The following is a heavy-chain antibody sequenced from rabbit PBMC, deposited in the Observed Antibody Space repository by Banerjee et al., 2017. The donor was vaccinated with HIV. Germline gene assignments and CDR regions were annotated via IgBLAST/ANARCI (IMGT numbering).Heavy chain of an antibody. CDR2: IYTTSGST. CDR3: ARDRYAGGNGNNIFNL. V-gene: IGHV1S40*01. Sequence: QSLEESGGDLVKPGGTLTLTCKASGIDFSSHYRMCWVRQAPGRGLELIACIYTTSGSTWYASWVNGRFTISKTSSTTVTLQMTSLTAADTATYFCARDRYAGGNGNNIFNLWGPGTLVTVS. D-gene: IGHD4-2*01. CDR1: GIDFSSHYR. J-gene: IGHJ4*01.